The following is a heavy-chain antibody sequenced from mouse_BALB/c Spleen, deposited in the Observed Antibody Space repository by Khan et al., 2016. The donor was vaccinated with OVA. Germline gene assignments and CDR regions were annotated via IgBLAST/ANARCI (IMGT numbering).Heavy chain of an antibody. J-gene: IGHJ3*01. Sequence: QIQLVQSGPELKKPGETVKISCKASGYTFTDYSMHWVKQAPGKGLKWMGWINTETGEPTYADDFKGRFAFSLETSASTASLQINNLKNEDTATYFCAIYYDYVAYCGQGTLVTVSA. V-gene: IGHV9-2-1*01. CDR2: INTETGEP. CDR1: GYTFTDYS. D-gene: IGHD2-4*01. CDR3: AIYYDYVAY.